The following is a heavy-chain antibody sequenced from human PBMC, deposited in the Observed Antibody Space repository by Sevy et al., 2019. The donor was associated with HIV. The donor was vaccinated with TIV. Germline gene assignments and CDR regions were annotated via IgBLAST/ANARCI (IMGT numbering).Heavy chain of an antibody. CDR1: GFTFTYAW. Sequence: GGSLRLSFAASGFTFTYAWMIWVRQAPGKGLEWVGRIKSKPDGGTTDYAAPVKGRFTISRDDSKNTVYLQMNSLKTEDTAVYYCATDPIIVLLVTDGMDVWGQGTTVTVSS. CDR3: ATDPIIVLLVTDGMDV. CDR2: IKSKPDGGTT. V-gene: IGHV3-15*01. J-gene: IGHJ6*02. D-gene: IGHD2-8*02.